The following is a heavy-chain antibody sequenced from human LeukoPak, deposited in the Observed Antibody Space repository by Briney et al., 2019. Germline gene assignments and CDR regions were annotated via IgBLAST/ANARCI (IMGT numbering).Heavy chain of an antibody. V-gene: IGHV4-38-2*02. J-gene: IGHJ4*02. D-gene: IGHD5-12*01. CDR2: IYPSGST. CDR1: GYSISSGYF. CDR3: ARYSGYDYLDY. Sequence: SETLSLTCTVSGYSISSGYFWGWIRPSPVKGLEWIGSIYPSGSTYYNPSLKSRVTISVDTSKNQFSLKLSSVTAADTAVYYCARYSGYDYLDYWGQGTLVTVSS.